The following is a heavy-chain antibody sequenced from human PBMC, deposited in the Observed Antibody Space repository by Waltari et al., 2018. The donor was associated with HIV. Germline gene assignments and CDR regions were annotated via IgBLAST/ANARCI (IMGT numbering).Heavy chain of an antibody. V-gene: IGHV1-69*04. CDR1: GGTFSSYA. D-gene: IGHD3-10*01. J-gene: IGHJ6*02. Sequence: QVQLVQSGAEVKKPGSSVKVSCKASGGTFSSYAISWVRQAPGQGLEWMGRIIPILGIANYAQKFQGRVTITADKSTSTAYMELSSLRSEDTAVYYCAIHGDYYGSGSSQYGMDVWGQGTTVTVSS. CDR2: IIPILGIA. CDR3: AIHGDYYGSGSSQYGMDV.